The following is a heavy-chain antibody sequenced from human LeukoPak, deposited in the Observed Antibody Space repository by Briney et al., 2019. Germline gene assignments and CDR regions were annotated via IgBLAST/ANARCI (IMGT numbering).Heavy chain of an antibody. V-gene: IGHV3-11*06. J-gene: IGHJ3*02. CDR3: VRGGYCGSSICYSLNAFDI. D-gene: IGHD2-2*01. CDR2: ISGSSGYT. Sequence: GGSLRLSCAASGFTFIDYYMSWIRQAPGKGLEWVSYISGSSGYTNYADSVKGRFAISRDNANNSLYLQMNSLRAEDTAVYYCVRGGYCGSSICYSLNAFDIWGQGTTVTVSA. CDR1: GFTFIDYY.